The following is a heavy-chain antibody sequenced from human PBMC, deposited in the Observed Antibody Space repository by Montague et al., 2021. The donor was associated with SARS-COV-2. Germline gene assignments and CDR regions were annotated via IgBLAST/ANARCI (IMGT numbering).Heavy chain of an antibody. J-gene: IGHJ6*02. CDR3: ARGPSDTYYYNGMDV. Sequence: PALVKPTQTLTLTCTFSGFSLSTSGMCMTWTRQLPGKALEWLARIDWDGDKYYNTSLKSRLTISKDTSKNLVVPTMTNMDPVDTATYYCARGPSDTYYYNGMDVWGRGTTVTVSS. CDR2: IDWDGDK. CDR1: GFSLSTSGMC. V-gene: IGHV2-70*11.